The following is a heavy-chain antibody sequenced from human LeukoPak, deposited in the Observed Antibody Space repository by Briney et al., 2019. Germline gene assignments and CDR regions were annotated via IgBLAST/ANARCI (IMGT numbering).Heavy chain of an antibody. D-gene: IGHD2-15*01. CDR3: ARVLADSTDAFDI. CDR2: INHSGST. CDR1: GGSFSGYY. Sequence: KASETLSLTCAVYGGSFSGYYWSWIRQPPGKGLEWIGEINHSGSTNYNPSLKSRVTISVDTSKNQFSLKLSSVTAADTAVYYCARVLADSTDAFDIWGQGTMVTVSS. J-gene: IGHJ3*02. V-gene: IGHV4-34*01.